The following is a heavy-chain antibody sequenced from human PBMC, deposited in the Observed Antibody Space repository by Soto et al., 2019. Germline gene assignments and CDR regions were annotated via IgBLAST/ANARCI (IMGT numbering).Heavy chain of an antibody. V-gene: IGHV4-38-2*02. CDR2: IYHSGST. CDR3: AREGPTYYDSSGYYFDY. J-gene: IGHJ4*02. D-gene: IGHD3-22*01. Sequence: SETLSLTCTVSGYSISSGYYWGWIRQPPGKGLEWIGSIYHSGSTYYNPSLKSRVTISVDTSKNQFSLKLSSVTAADTAVYYCAREGPTYYDSSGYYFDYWGQGTLVTVSS. CDR1: GYSISSGYY.